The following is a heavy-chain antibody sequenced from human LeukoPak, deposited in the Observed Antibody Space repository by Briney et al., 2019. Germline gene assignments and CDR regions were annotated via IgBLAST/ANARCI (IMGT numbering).Heavy chain of an antibody. V-gene: IGHV3-21*01. CDR1: GFTFSSYS. D-gene: IGHD6-13*01. Sequence: PGGSLRLSCVASGFTFSSYSMNWVRQAPGKGLEWVSSISSSSSYIYYADSVKGRFTISRDNAKNSLYLHMNSLRAEDTAVYYCARGSGATYSSSWYLDYWGQGTLVTVSS. CDR2: ISSSSSYI. J-gene: IGHJ4*02. CDR3: ARGSGATYSSSWYLDY.